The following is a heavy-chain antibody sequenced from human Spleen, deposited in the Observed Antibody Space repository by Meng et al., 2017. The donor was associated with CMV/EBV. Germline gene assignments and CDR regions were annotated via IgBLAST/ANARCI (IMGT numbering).Heavy chain of an antibody. CDR2: IRGSGGST. V-gene: IGHV3-23*01. Sequence: GGPLRLSCAASGFTFSSYAMSWVRQAPGKGREWVSGIRGSGGSTHYADSVKGRFTISRDNSKNTLYLQMNSLRAEDTAVYYCAKALDFFPNYYYGMDVWGQGTTVTVSS. CDR1: GFTFSSYA. CDR3: AKALDFFPNYYYGMDV. J-gene: IGHJ6*02. D-gene: IGHD3-3*01.